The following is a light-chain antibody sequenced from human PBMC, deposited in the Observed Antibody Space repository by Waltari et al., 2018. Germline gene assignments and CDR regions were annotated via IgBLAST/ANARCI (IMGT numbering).Light chain of an antibody. J-gene: IGKJ1*01. V-gene: IGKV4-1*01. Sequence: EIVMTQSLDSLAVSLGERAAINCKSSPIVLDTSNNKNYLGWYQQKPGPPLKLLIYWASTRESGVPDRFSASRSGTDFTLTISSLQAEDVAVYYCQQYYTTPWTFGQGTKVEVK. CDR1: PIVLDTSNNKNY. CDR2: WAS. CDR3: QQYYTTPWT.